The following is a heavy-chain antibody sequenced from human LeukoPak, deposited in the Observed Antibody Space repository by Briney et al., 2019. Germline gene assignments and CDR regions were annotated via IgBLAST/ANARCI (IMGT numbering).Heavy chain of an antibody. V-gene: IGHV4-4*07. CDR2: IYTSGST. CDR1: GGSISSYY. D-gene: IGHD2-15*01. Sequence: SETLSLTCTVSGGSISSYYWSWIQQPAGKGLEWIGRIYTSGSTNYNPSLKSRVTMSVDTSKNQFSLKLSSGTAADTAVYYCARGPSLAATYYYYYYMDVWGKGTTVTVSS. CDR3: ARGPSLAATYYYYYYMDV. J-gene: IGHJ6*03.